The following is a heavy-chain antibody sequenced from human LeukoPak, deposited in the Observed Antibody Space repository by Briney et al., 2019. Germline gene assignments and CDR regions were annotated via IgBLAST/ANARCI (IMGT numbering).Heavy chain of an antibody. CDR3: AKAASYYYGSGSYSGPSYFDY. D-gene: IGHD3-10*01. CDR1: GFTFSSYG. V-gene: IGHV3-30*02. J-gene: IGHJ4*02. Sequence: GGSLRLSCAASGFTFSSYGMYWVRQAPGKGLEWVAFIRYDGSNKYYADSVKGRFTISRDNSKNTLYLQMNSLRAEDTAVYYCAKAASYYYGSGSYSGPSYFDYWGQGTLVTVSS. CDR2: IRYDGSNK.